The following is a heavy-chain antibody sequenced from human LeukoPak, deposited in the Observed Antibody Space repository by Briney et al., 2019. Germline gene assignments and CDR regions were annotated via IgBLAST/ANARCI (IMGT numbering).Heavy chain of an antibody. V-gene: IGHV4-39*01. CDR2: IYYSGST. CDR3: ARRRGSGSTQVFDY. CDR1: GGSISSSSYY. J-gene: IGHJ4*02. D-gene: IGHD6-19*01. Sequence: SETLSLTCTVSGGSISSSSYYWGWIRQPPGKGLEWIGSIYYSGSTYYNPSLKSRVTISVDTSKNQFSLKLSSVAAADTAVYYCARRRGSGSTQVFDYWGQGTLVTVSS.